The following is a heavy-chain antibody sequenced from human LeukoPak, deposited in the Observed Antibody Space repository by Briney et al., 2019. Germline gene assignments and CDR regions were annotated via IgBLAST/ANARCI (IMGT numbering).Heavy chain of an antibody. D-gene: IGHD3-3*01. V-gene: IGHV3-73*01. CDR2: IRSKANSYAT. J-gene: IGHJ4*02. CDR1: GFTFDDYG. Sequence: GGSLRLSCAASGFTFDDYGMSWVRQASGKGLEWVGRIRSKANSYATAYAASVKGRFTISRDDSKNTAYLQMNSLKTEDTAVYYCTMSGSDDYWGQGTLVTVSS. CDR3: TMSGSDDY.